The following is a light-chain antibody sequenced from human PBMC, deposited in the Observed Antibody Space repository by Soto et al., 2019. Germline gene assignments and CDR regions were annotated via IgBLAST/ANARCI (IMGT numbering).Light chain of an antibody. Sequence: DIQMTQSPSSLSASVGDRVTITCRASQTIPNYFNWYQQKPVQAPKLLIYAASTLLSGVPSRFTGGGSGTDCTLTIDSLQPEDFATYYCQQSYSSPWTFGQGTKVEI. CDR2: AAS. V-gene: IGKV1-39*01. CDR1: QTIPNY. CDR3: QQSYSSPWT. J-gene: IGKJ1*01.